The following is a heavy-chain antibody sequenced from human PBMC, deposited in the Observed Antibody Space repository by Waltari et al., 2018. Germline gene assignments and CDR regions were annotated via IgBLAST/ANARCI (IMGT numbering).Heavy chain of an antibody. J-gene: IGHJ4*02. V-gene: IGHV3-7*03. CDR1: GFTLDSYW. D-gene: IGHD3-16*01. CDR3: ARGGNWGDY. Sequence: EIQRVESGGGLVQPGGYLRLSCVPSGFTLDSYWMSWVRQAPGRGLEWVANIKQDATEIYYVDSVKGRFTISRDNAKNSVYLQMNSMRVEDTAVYYCARGGNWGDYWGQGTLVTVSS. CDR2: IKQDATEI.